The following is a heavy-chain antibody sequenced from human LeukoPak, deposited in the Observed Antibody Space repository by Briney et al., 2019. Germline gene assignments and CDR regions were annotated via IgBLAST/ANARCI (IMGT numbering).Heavy chain of an antibody. Sequence: GGSLRLSCAASGFTFETYWMHWVRQAPGKGLEWVSCINGYGSITNYADSVKGRFIISRDNAKNSLYLQMNSLRAEDTALYYCAKDISGYSGHRIPHGMDVWGQGTTVTVSS. V-gene: IGHV3-74*01. D-gene: IGHD5-12*01. CDR1: GFTFETYW. CDR2: INGYGSIT. CDR3: AKDISGYSGHRIPHGMDV. J-gene: IGHJ6*02.